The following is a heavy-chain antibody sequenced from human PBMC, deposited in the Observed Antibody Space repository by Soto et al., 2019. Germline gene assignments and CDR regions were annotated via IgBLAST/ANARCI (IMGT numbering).Heavy chain of an antibody. CDR1: GFTFNNYA. CDR2: ITDSGDDT. D-gene: IGHD2-2*01. CDR3: AKLGSSSWSPHYYFDY. Sequence: GGSLGLSCSASGFTFNNYAMGWVRQPPGKGLEWVSAITDSGDDTYYIDSVKGRFTISRDNSKSTLYLQMNSLRAEDTAIYYCAKLGSSSWSPHYYFDYWGQGTLVTVSS. J-gene: IGHJ4*02. V-gene: IGHV3-23*01.